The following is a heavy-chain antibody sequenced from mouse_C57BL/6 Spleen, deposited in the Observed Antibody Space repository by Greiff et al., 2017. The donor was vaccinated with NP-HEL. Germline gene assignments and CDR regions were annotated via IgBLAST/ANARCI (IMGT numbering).Heavy chain of an antibody. Sequence: QVQLKQSGPELVKPGASVKISCKASGYAFSSSWMNWVKQRPGKGLEWIGRIYPGDGDTNYNGKFKGKATLTADKSSSTAYMQLSSLTSEDSAVYFCARGWFAYWGQGTLVTVSA. V-gene: IGHV1-82*01. CDR2: IYPGDGDT. J-gene: IGHJ3*01. CDR3: ARGWFAY. CDR1: GYAFSSSW.